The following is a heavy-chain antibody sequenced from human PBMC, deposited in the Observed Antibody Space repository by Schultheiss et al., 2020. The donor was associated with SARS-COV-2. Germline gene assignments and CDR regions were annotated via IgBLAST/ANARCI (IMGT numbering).Heavy chain of an antibody. CDR1: GFSLSTSGMR. D-gene: IGHD3-22*01. V-gene: IGHV2-70*04. Sequence: SGPTLVKPTQTLTLTCTFSGFSLSTSGMRVSWIRQPPGKALEWLARIDWDDDKFYSTSLKTRLTISKDTSKNQVVLTMTNMDPVDTGTYYCTHTSAFDSSKYYWGQGTLVTVSS. CDR3: THTSAFDSSKYY. J-gene: IGHJ4*02. CDR2: IDWDDDK.